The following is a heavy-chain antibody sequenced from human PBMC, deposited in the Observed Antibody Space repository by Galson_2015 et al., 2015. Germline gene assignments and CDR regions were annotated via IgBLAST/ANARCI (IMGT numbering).Heavy chain of an antibody. V-gene: IGHV3-23*01. CDR3: AIGLYGGKDDF. CDR1: GFTFSSYA. D-gene: IGHD4-23*01. CDR2: IRGSGSRT. J-gene: IGHJ4*02. Sequence: SLRLSCAASGFTFSSYAMTWVRQAPGKGLEWVSSIRGSGSRTYYADSVKGRSTMSRDNSKNTLYLQLSSLRVEDTAVYYCAIGLYGGKDDFWGQGTLVTVSS.